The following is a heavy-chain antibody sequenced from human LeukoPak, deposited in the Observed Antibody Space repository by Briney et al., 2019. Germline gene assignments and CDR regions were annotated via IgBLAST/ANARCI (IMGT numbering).Heavy chain of an antibody. D-gene: IGHD3-9*01. CDR1: GGTFSSYA. Sequence: SVKVSCKASGGTFSSYAISWVRQAPGQGLEWMGRIIPILGIANYAQKFQGRVTITADKSTSTAYMELSSLRSEDTAVYYCARDAVSLRYFDWLPFGMDVWGQGTTVTVSS. CDR3: ARDAVSLRYFDWLPFGMDV. V-gene: IGHV1-69*04. CDR2: IIPILGIA. J-gene: IGHJ6*02.